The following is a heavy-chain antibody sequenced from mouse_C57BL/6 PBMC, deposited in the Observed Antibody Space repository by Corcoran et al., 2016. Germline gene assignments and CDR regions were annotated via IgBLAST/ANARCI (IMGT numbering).Heavy chain of an antibody. CDR2: IYPRDGST. J-gene: IGHJ1*03. CDR1: GYTFTSYD. Sequence: QVQLQQSGPELVKPGASVKLSCKASGYTFTSYDINWVKQRPGQGLEWIGWIYPRDGSTKYNEKFKGKATLTVDTSSSTAYMELHSLTSEDSAVYYCARHYYYGSSYYWYFDVWGTGTTVTVSS. CDR3: ARHYYYGSSYYWYFDV. V-gene: IGHV1-85*01. D-gene: IGHD1-1*01.